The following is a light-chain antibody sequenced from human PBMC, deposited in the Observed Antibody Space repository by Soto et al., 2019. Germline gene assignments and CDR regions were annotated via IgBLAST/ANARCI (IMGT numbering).Light chain of an antibody. V-gene: IGLV2-14*01. J-gene: IGLJ1*01. Sequence: SALTQPASVSESPGQSITISCTGTSSDVEGYNYVYWYQQHPGQAHKIMIYDVSNRPSGVSNHFYGFKSGNTASLTLYGIQAEDEVDYYCNSYTSRSSYVFGTGTTVT. CDR2: DVS. CDR3: NSYTSRSSYV. CDR1: SSDVEGYNY.